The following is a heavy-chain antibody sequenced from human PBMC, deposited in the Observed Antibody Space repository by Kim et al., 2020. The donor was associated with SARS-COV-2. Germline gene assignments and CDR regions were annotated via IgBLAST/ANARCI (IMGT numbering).Heavy chain of an antibody. D-gene: IGHD1-26*01. J-gene: IGHJ4*02. V-gene: IGHV1-8*02. CDR2: MNPNSGNT. Sequence: ASVKVSCKASGYTFNSYDINWVRQATGQGLEWMGLMNPNSGNTGYAQKFQGRVTMTRNTSISTAYMELSSLRSEDTAVYYCARADRGIVGATVYYFDYWGQGTLVTVSS. CDR1: GYTFNSYD. CDR3: ARADRGIVGATVYYFDY.